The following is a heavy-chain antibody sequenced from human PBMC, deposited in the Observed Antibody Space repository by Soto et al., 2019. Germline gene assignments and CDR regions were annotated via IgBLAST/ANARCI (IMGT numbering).Heavy chain of an antibody. CDR1: GFIFSGYA. V-gene: IGHV3-30-3*01. D-gene: IGHD5-12*01. J-gene: IGHJ4*02. Sequence: QVQLVESGGGVVQPGSSLRLSCAAFGFIFSGYAMHWVRQAPGKGLEWVAVISYDGNTKYYADSVKGRFTVSRDNSKNTLYVQMNNLSAEDTAMYYCAKETSAYEIDYWGQGTLVTVSS. CDR3: AKETSAYEIDY. CDR2: ISYDGNTK.